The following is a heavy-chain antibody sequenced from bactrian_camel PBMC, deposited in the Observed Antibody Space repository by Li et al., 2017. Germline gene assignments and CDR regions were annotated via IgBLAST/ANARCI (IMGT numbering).Heavy chain of an antibody. CDR1: GVTVSTGY. Sequence: HVQLVESGGGLVQPGGSLSVSCAASGVTVSTGYMAWFRQAPGKEREGVARIYTGSGNTYYADPVKGRFTISQDNAKNTVYLQLDSLKTEDTAMYYCAKDWGSRTFSKGQGTQVTVS. V-gene: IGHV3S1*01. D-gene: IGHD5*01. J-gene: IGHJ4*01. CDR2: IYTGSGNT.